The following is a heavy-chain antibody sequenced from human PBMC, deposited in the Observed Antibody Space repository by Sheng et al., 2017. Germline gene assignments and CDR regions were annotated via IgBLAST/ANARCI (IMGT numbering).Heavy chain of an antibody. J-gene: IGHJ4*02. D-gene: IGHD2-15*01. CDR2: IRGSSGPL. CDR1: GFTFSNYS. CDR3: ARDGYCSGGDCYSTVDY. Sequence: EVQLVESGGGLVQPGGSLRLSCAASGFTFSNYSMNWVRQAPGKGLEWVSYIRGSSGPLYYADSVKGRFTISRDNAKNSLYLQMNSLRAEDTAVYYCARDGYCSGGDCYSTVDYWGQGTLVTVSS. V-gene: IGHV3-48*01.